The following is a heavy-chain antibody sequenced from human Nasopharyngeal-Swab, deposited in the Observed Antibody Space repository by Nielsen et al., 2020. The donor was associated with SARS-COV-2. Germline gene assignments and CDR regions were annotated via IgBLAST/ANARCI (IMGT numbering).Heavy chain of an antibody. Sequence: SVKVSCKASGGTFSSYAISWVRQAPGQGLEWMGGIIPIFGTANYAQKFQGRVTITADKSTSTAYMELSSLRSEDTAVYYCARDRGIWFGELSLTDPWGQGTPVTVSS. CDR2: IIPIFGTA. V-gene: IGHV1-69*06. CDR1: GGTFSSYA. D-gene: IGHD3-10*01. CDR3: ARDRGIWFGELSLTDP. J-gene: IGHJ5*02.